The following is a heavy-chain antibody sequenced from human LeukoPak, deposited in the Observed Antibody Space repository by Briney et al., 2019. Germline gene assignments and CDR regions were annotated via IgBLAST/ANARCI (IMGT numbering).Heavy chain of an antibody. J-gene: IGHJ4*01. CDR3: ARGDARGYSYGHFHFDH. V-gene: IGHV4-59*01. CDR1: GGSISSYY. CDR2: IYYSGST. Sequence: SETLSLACTVSGGSISSYYWSWIRQPPGKGLEWIGYIYYSGSTNYNPSLKSRVTVSVDTSKNQFSLKLSSVTAADTAVYYCARGDARGYSYGHFHFDHWGHGTLVTVSS. D-gene: IGHD5-18*01.